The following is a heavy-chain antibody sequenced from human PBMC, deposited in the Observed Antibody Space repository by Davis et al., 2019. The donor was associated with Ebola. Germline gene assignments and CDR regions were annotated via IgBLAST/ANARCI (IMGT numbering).Heavy chain of an antibody. CDR3: AKDDKFASVGPRGVDH. Sequence: GESLKISCAASGFTFSSYAFHWVRQTAKGLEWVAVISYDGSKTYYEDSVKGRFTISRDNSKNTLYLQMSSLRLEDTAVYFCAKDDKFASVGPRGVDHWGQGTQVIVSS. V-gene: IGHV3-30*04. J-gene: IGHJ4*02. D-gene: IGHD3-10*01. CDR1: GFTFSSYA. CDR2: ISYDGSKT.